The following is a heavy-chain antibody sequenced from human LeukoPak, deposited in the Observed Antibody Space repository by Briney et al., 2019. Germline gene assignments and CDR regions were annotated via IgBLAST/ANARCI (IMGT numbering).Heavy chain of an antibody. CDR3: AKGRRNGYFAGTDY. D-gene: IGHD6-25*01. CDR1: GFTFSSYA. V-gene: IGHV3-23*01. Sequence: GGSLRLSCAASGFTFSSYAMSWVRQAPGKGLEWVSAISGSGGSTYYADSVKGRFTISRDNSKNTLYLQMNSLRAEDTAVYYCAKGRRNGYFAGTDYWGQGTLVTVSS. CDR2: ISGSGGST. J-gene: IGHJ4*02.